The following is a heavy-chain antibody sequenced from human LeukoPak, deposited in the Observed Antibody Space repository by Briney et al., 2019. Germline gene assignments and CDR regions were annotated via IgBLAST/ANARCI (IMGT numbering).Heavy chain of an antibody. CDR3: ARGAEITIFGVVTFDY. Sequence: PSETLSLTCTVSGGSISSGGYYWSWIRQHPGKGLEWIGYIYYSGSTYYNPSLKSRVTISVDTSKNQFSLKLSSVTAADTAVYYCARGAEITIFGVVTFDYWGQGTLVTVSS. V-gene: IGHV4-30-4*08. CDR2: IYYSGST. CDR1: GGSISSGGYY. J-gene: IGHJ4*02. D-gene: IGHD3-3*01.